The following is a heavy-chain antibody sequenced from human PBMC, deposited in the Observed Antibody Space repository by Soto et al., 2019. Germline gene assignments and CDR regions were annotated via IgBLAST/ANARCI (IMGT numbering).Heavy chain of an antibody. D-gene: IGHD2-2*01. Sequence: QVPLVQSGAEVKKPGSSVKVSCKASGGTFSSYAISWVRQAPGQGLEWMGGIIPIFGTANYAQKFQGRVTITADESTSTAYMELSSLRSEDTAVYYCARAGCSSTSCYSGQNWFDPWGQGTLVTVSS. V-gene: IGHV1-69*01. J-gene: IGHJ5*02. CDR2: IIPIFGTA. CDR3: ARAGCSSTSCYSGQNWFDP. CDR1: GGTFSSYA.